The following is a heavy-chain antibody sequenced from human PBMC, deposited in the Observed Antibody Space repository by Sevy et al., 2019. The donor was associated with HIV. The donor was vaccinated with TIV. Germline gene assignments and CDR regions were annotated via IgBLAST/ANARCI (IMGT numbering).Heavy chain of an antibody. V-gene: IGHV4-30-4*01. CDR3: ARCVSYTYYDGWSGYRRCAFDI. J-gene: IGHJ3*02. D-gene: IGHD3-3*01. Sequence: SETLSLTCTVSGGSISSGDYYWSWIRQPPGKGLEWIGYIYYSGSTYYNPSLKSRVTISVDTSKSQFSLKLSSVTAEDTAGYYGARCVSYTYYDGWSGYRRCAFDIWGQGTMVT. CDR2: IYYSGST. CDR1: GGSISSGDYY.